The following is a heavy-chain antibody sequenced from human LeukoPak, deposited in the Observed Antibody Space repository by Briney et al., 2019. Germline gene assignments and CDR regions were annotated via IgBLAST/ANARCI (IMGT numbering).Heavy chain of an antibody. D-gene: IGHD6-13*01. J-gene: IGHJ4*02. CDR1: GFTFSSYA. CDR2: ISGSGGST. V-gene: IGHV3-23*01. CDR3: AKGGYSSSWPFDY. Sequence: PGGSLRLSCAASGFTFSSYAMSWVRQAPGKGLEWVSAISGSGGSTYYADSVKGRFTISRDNSKNTLYLQMNSLRAEDMAVYYCAKGGYSSSWPFDYWGQGTLVTVSS.